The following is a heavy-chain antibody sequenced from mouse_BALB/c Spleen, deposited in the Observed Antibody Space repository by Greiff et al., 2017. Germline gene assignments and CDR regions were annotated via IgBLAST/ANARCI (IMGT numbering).Heavy chain of an antibody. V-gene: IGHV5-15*02. CDR2: ISNLAYSI. Sequence: EVQLVESGGGLVQPGGSRKLSCAASGFTFSDYGMAWVRQAPGKGPEWVAFISNLAYSIYYADTVTGRFTISRENAKNTLYLEMSSLRSEDTAMYYCARDGPLFAYWGQGTLVTVSA. J-gene: IGHJ3*01. CDR1: GFTFSDYG. CDR3: ARDGPLFAY.